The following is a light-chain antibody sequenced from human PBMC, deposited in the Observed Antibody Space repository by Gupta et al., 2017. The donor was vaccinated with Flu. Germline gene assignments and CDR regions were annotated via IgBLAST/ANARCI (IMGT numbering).Light chain of an antibody. J-gene: IGLJ3*02. Sequence: SSELTQDPAVSVALGQTVRITCQGDSLRSYYASWYQQKPGQAPVLVIYGKHNRPSAIPERFSGSSSGNTASLTITGAQAEDEADYYCNSRDSSGNHWVFGGGTKLTVL. CDR2: GKH. CDR3: NSRDSSGNHWV. CDR1: SLRSYY. V-gene: IGLV3-19*01.